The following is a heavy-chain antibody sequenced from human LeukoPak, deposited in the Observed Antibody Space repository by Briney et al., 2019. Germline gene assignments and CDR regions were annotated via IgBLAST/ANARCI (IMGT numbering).Heavy chain of an antibody. CDR2: ISYDGSNK. CDR1: GFTFSSYA. J-gene: IGHJ3*02. D-gene: IGHD2-2*01. Sequence: GGSLRLSCAASGFTFSSYAMHWVRQAPGKGLEWVAVISYDGSNKYYADSVEGRFTISRDNSKNTLYLQMNSLRAEDTAVYYCARTSLRYCSSTSCYAFDIWGQGTMVTVSS. V-gene: IGHV3-30*04. CDR3: ARTSLRYCSSTSCYAFDI.